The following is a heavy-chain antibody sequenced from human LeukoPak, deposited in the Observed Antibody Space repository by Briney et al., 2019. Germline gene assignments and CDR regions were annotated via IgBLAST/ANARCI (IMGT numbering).Heavy chain of an antibody. CDR1: GFTFRNYG. V-gene: IGHV3-30*18. D-gene: IGHD3-9*01. CDR3: AKVRYFGPSAFDI. CDR2: ISYDGSNK. J-gene: IGHJ3*02. Sequence: GGSLRLSCAASGFTFRNYGMHWVRQAPGKGLDWVAVISYDGSNKYYADSVKGRFTISRDNSKNTLYLQMNSLRTEDTAVYYCAKVRYFGPSAFDIWGQGTMVTVSS.